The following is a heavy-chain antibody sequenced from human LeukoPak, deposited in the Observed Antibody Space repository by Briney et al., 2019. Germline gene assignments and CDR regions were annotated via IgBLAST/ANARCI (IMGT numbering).Heavy chain of an antibody. CDR3: TRRYNYDSSGYYYVRDAFDI. CDR2: IRSKAYGGTT. Sequence: GGSLRLSCAASGFTFSSYAMSWVRQAPGKGLEWVGFIRSKAYGGTTKNAASVKGRFTISRDDSRSIAYLQMNSLKTEDTAVYYCTRRYNYDSSGYYYVRDAFDIWGQGTMVTVSS. CDR1: GFTFSSYA. D-gene: IGHD3-22*01. J-gene: IGHJ3*02. V-gene: IGHV3-49*04.